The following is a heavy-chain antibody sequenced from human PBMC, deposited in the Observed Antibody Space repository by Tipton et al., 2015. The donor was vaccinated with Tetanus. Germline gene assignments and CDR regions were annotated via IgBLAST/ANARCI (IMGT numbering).Heavy chain of an antibody. CDR2: ISPSGRS. CDR3: ARANYDFPNKGPFDF. D-gene: IGHD3-3*01. Sequence: TLSLTCAVSGGLITTGGYSWGWIRQPPGKGLEWLAYISPSGRSNSNYSLKSRITISQDKSKNQFSLKLTSVTAADTAVYYCARANYDFPNKGPFDFWGQGILVLVSS. CDR1: GGLITTGGYS. V-gene: IGHV4-61*08. J-gene: IGHJ4*02.